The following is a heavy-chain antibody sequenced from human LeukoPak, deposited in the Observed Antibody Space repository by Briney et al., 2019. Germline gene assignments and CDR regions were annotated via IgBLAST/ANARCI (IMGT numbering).Heavy chain of an antibody. D-gene: IGHD3-22*01. CDR3: ARDREFYYDSSGPYNWFDP. J-gene: IGHJ5*02. Sequence: GGSLRLSCAASGFTFDDYTMHWVRQAPGKGLEWVSLITWDGDSTYYADSVKGRFTISRDNAKNSLYLQMNSLRAEDTAVYYCARDREFYYDSSGPYNWFDPWGQGTLVTVSS. V-gene: IGHV3-43*01. CDR1: GFTFDDYT. CDR2: ITWDGDST.